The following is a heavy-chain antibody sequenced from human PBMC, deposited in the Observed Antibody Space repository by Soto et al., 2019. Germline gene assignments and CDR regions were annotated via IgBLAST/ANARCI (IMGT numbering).Heavy chain of an antibody. CDR1: GGSISSYY. Sequence: SETLSLTCTVSGGSISSYYWSWIRQPPGKGLEWIGYIYYSGSTNYNPSLKSRVTISVDTSKNQFSLKLSSVTAADTAVYYCARDHGYIYGYRGAYYYYGKDVWGQGTTVTVSS. V-gene: IGHV4-59*01. CDR2: IYYSGST. D-gene: IGHD5-18*01. CDR3: ARDHGYIYGYRGAYYYYGKDV. J-gene: IGHJ6*02.